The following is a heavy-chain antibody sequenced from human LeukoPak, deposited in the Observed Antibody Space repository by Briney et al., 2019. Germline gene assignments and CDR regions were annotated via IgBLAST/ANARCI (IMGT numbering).Heavy chain of an antibody. V-gene: IGHV3-21*01. D-gene: IGHD2-2*01. CDR3: ARVNPSSTSCYPFDY. CDR2: ISSSSSYI. CDR1: GFTFSSYS. J-gene: IGHJ4*02. Sequence: GGSLRLSCAASGFTFSSYSMNWVRQAPGKGLEWVSSISSSSSYIYYADSVKGRFTISRDNAKNSLYLQMNSLRAEDTAVYYCARVNPSSTSCYPFDYWGQGTLVTVPS.